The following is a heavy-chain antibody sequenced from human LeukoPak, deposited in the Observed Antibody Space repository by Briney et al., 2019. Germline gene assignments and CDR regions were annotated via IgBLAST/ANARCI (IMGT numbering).Heavy chain of an antibody. CDR1: GFTFSDYY. Sequence: PGGSLRLSCAASGFTFSDYYMSWIRQAPGKGLEWVSYISSSGSTIYYADSEKGRFTISRDNAKNSLYLQMNSLRAEDAALYYCATRPAGETYLGVFDYWGQGTLVTVSS. J-gene: IGHJ4*02. V-gene: IGHV3-11*01. D-gene: IGHD2-21*01. CDR2: ISSSGSTI. CDR3: ATRPAGETYLGVFDY.